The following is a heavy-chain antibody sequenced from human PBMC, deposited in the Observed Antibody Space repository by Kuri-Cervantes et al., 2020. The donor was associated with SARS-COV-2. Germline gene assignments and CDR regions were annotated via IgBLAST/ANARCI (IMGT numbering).Heavy chain of an antibody. V-gene: IGHV4-34*01. J-gene: IGHJ4*02. CDR2: INHSGST. CDR1: GRSFSGYY. D-gene: IGHD2-2*01. CDR3: AGWPVVPAANPKWGIDY. Sequence: GSLRLSCAVYGRSFSGYYWSWVRQPPGKGLEWIGEINHSGSTNYNPSLKSRVTISVDTSKNQFSLKLSSVTAADTAVYYCAGWPVVPAANPKWGIDYWGQGTLVTVSS.